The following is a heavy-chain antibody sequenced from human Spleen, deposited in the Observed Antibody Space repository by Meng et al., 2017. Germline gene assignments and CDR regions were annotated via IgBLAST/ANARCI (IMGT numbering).Heavy chain of an antibody. Sequence: GESLKISCAASGFTFSNAWMTWVRQAPGKGLEGIGRMKSNVDGGTVDYAAAVKGRFCISRADSENTLYLQRNSLKTEDTAVYYCSGHVDYWGHGTLVTVSS. CDR3: SGHVDY. J-gene: IGHJ4*01. CDR2: MKSNVDGGTV. CDR1: GFTFSNAW. V-gene: IGHV3-15*01.